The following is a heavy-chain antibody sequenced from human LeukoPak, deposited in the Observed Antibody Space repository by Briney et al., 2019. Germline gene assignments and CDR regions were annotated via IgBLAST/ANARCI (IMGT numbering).Heavy chain of an antibody. CDR1: GFTFSSYA. V-gene: IGHV3-30*14. CDR2: ISYDGSNK. J-gene: IGHJ4*02. CDR3: ASLSHSPPL. Sequence: PGRSLRLSCAASGFTFSSYAMHWVRQAPGKGLEWAAVISYDGSNKYYADSMKGRFTISRDNSKNTLYLQMGSLRAEDMAVYYCASLSHSPPLWGQGTLVTVSS. D-gene: IGHD2-21*01.